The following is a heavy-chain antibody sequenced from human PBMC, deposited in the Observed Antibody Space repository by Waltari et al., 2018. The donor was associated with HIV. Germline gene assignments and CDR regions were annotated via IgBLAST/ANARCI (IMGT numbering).Heavy chain of an antibody. J-gene: IGHJ6*02. D-gene: IGHD6-13*01. CDR3: VAEVPSAAADGMDV. CDR2: IRSKANSYAT. Sequence: EVQLVESGGGLVQPGGSLKLSCAASGFTFSGSAMHWVRQASGKGLEWVGRIRSKANSYATAYAASVKGRFTISRDDSKNTAYLQMNSLKTEDTAVYYCVAEVPSAAADGMDVWGQGTTVTVSS. V-gene: IGHV3-73*02. CDR1: GFTFSGSA.